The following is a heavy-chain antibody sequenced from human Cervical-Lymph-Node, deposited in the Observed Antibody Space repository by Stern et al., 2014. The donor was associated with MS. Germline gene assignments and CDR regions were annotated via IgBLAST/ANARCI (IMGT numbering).Heavy chain of an antibody. CDR2: INPDTGGT. CDR3: ARGSYAGGMDV. CDR1: GYTFTGYY. J-gene: IGHJ6*02. D-gene: IGHD1-26*01. V-gene: IGHV1-2*06. Sequence: QVQLVQSGAEVKKPGASVKVSCKASGYTFTGYYVHWVRQAPGQGLEWMGRINPDTGGTNYAQKFQDRLTMTRDTSITTAYMELSRLRSDDTSLYFCARGSYAGGMDVWGQGTTVTVSS.